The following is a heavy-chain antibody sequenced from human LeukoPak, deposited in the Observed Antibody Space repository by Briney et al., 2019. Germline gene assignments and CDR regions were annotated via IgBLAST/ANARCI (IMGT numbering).Heavy chain of an antibody. CDR1: GGSISSSSYY. CDR3: ARLPQGYSSGWYPVCWFDP. Sequence: SETVSLTCTVSGGSISSSSYYWGWIRQPPGKGLEWIGIIYYSGSTYYNPSLKSRVTISVDTSKNQFSLKLSSVTAADTAVYYCARLPQGYSSGWYPVCWFDPWGQGTLVTVSS. V-gene: IGHV4-39*01. J-gene: IGHJ5*02. D-gene: IGHD6-19*01. CDR2: IYYSGST.